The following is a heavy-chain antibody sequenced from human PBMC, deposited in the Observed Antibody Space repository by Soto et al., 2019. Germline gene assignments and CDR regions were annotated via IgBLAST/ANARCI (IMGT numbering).Heavy chain of an antibody. CDR2: LFYRGTA. J-gene: IGHJ3*01. V-gene: IGHV4-59*01. D-gene: IGHD1-26*01. Sequence: QVQLQESGPRLVKPSETLSLTCSVSGSSISPYYWTWLRQAPGKGLEWIGYLFYRGTATYNPALKSRVTISLDTSKKQVSRRLSSVTAADTAVYYCAREKDRILGGYAFGYWGTGTKVTVSS. CDR1: GSSISPYY. CDR3: AREKDRILGGYAFGY.